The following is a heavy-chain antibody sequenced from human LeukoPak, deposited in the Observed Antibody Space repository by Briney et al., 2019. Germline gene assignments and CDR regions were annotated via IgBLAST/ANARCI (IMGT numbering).Heavy chain of an antibody. CDR2: ISWNSGSI. CDR1: GFTFDDYA. D-gene: IGHD3-16*01. CDR3: AKEGTQGGAFDI. V-gene: IGHV3-9*01. Sequence: PGRSLRLSCAASGFTFDDYAMHWVRQAPGKGLEWVSGISWNSGSIGYADSVKGRFTISRDNAKNSLYLRMNSLRAEDTALYYCAKEGTQGGAFDIWGQGTMVTVSS. J-gene: IGHJ3*02.